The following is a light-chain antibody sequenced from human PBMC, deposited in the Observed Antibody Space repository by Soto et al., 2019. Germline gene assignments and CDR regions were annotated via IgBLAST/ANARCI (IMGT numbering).Light chain of an antibody. V-gene: IGKV1-33*01. J-gene: IGKJ3*01. Sequence: DIQMTQSPSSLSASVGDRVTITCQASQDISNYLNWYQQKPGKAPKLLIYDASNLETGVPSRFSGSGSGTDFTFTISSLQPEDIATYYCQQYDNLAQSFGPGTKVDIK. CDR1: QDISNY. CDR2: DAS. CDR3: QQYDNLAQS.